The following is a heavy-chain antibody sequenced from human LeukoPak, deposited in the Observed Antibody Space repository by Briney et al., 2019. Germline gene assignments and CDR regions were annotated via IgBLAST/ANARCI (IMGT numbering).Heavy chain of an antibody. CDR1: GGPISSGGYS. CDR2: IYHSGST. J-gene: IGHJ5*02. CDR3: ARAAGSGWYSNWFDP. Sequence: PSETLSLTCTVSGGPISSGGYSWSWIRQPPGKGLEWIGYIYHSGSTYYNPSLKSRVTISVDRSKNQFSLKLSSVTAADTAVYYCARAAGSGWYSNWFDPWGQGTLVTVSS. D-gene: IGHD6-19*01. V-gene: IGHV4-30-2*01.